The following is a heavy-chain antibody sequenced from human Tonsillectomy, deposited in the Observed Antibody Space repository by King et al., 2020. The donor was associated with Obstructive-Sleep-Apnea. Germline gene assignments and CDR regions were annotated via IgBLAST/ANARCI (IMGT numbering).Heavy chain of an antibody. D-gene: IGHD2-2*01. Sequence: VQLVESGGGLVQPGGSLRLSCAASGLTFSSYWMHWVRQAPGKGLVWVSRINSDGSTTTCADSVKGRFTISRDNAKNTLHLQMSSLRAEDTAVYFCARDRDCRSTSCFFGMDVWGQGTTVTVSS. CDR3: ARDRDCRSTSCFFGMDV. J-gene: IGHJ6*02. CDR2: INSDGSTT. V-gene: IGHV3-74*01. CDR1: GLTFSSYW.